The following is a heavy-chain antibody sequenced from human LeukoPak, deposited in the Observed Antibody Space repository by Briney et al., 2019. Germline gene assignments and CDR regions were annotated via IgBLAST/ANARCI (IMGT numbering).Heavy chain of an antibody. CDR2: ISYDGSNK. CDR3: ARTVVAGYVQGPFDY. CDR1: GFTFSSYG. V-gene: IGHV3-30*03. D-gene: IGHD6-19*01. Sequence: GGSLRLSCAASGFTFSSYGMHWVRQAPGKGLEWVAVISYDGSNKYYADSVKGRFTISRDNSKNTLYLQMNSLRAEDTAVYYCARTVVAGYVQGPFDYWGQGTLVTVSS. J-gene: IGHJ4*02.